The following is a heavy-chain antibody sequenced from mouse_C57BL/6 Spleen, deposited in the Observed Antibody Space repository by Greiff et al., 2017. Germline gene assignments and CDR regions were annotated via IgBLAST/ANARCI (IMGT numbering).Heavy chain of an antibody. Sequence: QVQLQQPGAELVKPGASVSLSCKASGYTFTSYWLYWVKQRPGQGLEWIGMIHPNSGSTNYNEKFKSKATLTVDKSSSTAYMQLSSLTSEDAAFYYCARHSPSAYWGQGTLVTVSA. CDR1: GYTFTSYW. CDR2: IHPNSGST. D-gene: IGHD6-1*01. V-gene: IGHV1-64*01. J-gene: IGHJ3*01. CDR3: ARHSPSAY.